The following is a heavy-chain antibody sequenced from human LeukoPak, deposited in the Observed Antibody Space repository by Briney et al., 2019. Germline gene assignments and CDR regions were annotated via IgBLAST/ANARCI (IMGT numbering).Heavy chain of an antibody. CDR3: ARDHRPEIQYYYMDV. CDR1: GFSLINYG. J-gene: IGHJ6*03. CDR2: LLYDGNTK. Sequence: PGGSLRLSCAASGFSLINYGMHWVRQAPGKGLEWVAALLYDGNTKHYADSVKGRFTIPRDISKNTFYLQMNSLTAEDTAVYYCARDHRPEIQYYYMDVWGKGTTVAVSS. D-gene: IGHD1-14*01. V-gene: IGHV3-33*01.